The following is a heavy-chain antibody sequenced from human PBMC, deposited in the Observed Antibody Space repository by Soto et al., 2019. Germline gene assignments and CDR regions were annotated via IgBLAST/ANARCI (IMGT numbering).Heavy chain of an antibody. V-gene: IGHV3-30*18. CDR3: VKDRSDTWSFDN. CDR2: VSHDGTLY. J-gene: IGHJ4*02. D-gene: IGHD2-8*02. Sequence: QVQLVESGGGVVQPGRSLRLSCSASGFIYSSCAMHWVRQVPGKGLEWLAVVSHDGTLYPYADSVRGRFTISRDNSRKMLCLKMNSLRPDDTAVYYCVKDRSDTWSFDNWGQGTLVTVSS. CDR1: GFIYSSCA.